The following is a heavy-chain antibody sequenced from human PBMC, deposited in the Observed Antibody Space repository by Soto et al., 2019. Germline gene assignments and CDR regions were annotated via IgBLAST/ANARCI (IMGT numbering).Heavy chain of an antibody. V-gene: IGHV4-31*11. D-gene: IGHD3-22*01. CDR3: ARDNFLYDSSGDFHDAFDI. Sequence: QVHLQESGAGLVKPSQTLSLTCAVSGGSISGGGYYWSWLRQHPGKGLEWIGYIYYSGSTYYNPSLKVRVTISVDTSKSQFSLQLSFVTAADTAVYYCARDNFLYDSSGDFHDAFDIWGQGTMVTVSS. CDR1: GGSISGGGYY. CDR2: IYYSGST. J-gene: IGHJ3*02.